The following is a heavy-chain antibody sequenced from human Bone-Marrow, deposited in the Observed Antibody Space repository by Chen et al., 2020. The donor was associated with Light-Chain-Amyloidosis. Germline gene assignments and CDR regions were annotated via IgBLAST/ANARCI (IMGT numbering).Heavy chain of an antibody. J-gene: IGHJ5*02. D-gene: IGHD1-26*01. CDR3: ATERGAGGWFDP. CDR1: GGTFSSYV. V-gene: IGHV1-69*18. CDR2: IIPIFRTT. Sequence: QVQLVQSGAEVKKPGSSVKVSCRASGGTFSSYVFSWVRQAPGQGLEWMGNIIPIFRTTNYAPKFQGRVTISADEPTTTAYMELSSLRSEDTAVYYCATERGAGGWFDPWGQGTLVTVSS.